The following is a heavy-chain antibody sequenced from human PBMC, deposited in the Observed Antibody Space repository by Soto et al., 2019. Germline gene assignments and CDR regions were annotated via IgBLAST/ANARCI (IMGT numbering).Heavy chain of an antibody. V-gene: IGHV3-33*01. D-gene: IGHD6-13*01. CDR1: GFTFSSYV. J-gene: IGHJ6*02. CDR3: ARSIEGSSGYEDYGMDV. CDR2: IWYDGSNK. Sequence: GGSLRLSCAASGFTFSSYVMHWVRQAPGKGLEWVAVIWYDGSNKYYADSVKGRFTISRDNSKNTLYLQMNSLRAEDTAVYYCARSIEGSSGYEDYGMDVWGQGTTVTVSS.